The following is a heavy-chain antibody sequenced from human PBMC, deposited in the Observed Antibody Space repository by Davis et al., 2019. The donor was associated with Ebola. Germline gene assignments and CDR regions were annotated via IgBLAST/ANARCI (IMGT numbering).Heavy chain of an antibody. J-gene: IGHJ4*02. Sequence: PGGSLRLSCAASGFTFSSYAMSWVRQAPGKGLEWVSTISGNGAGTYYVDSVKGRFTISRDNSKNTLYLQMNSLRAEDTAVYYCAKVRKSSGWAFDYWGQGTLVTVSS. CDR2: ISGNGAGT. D-gene: IGHD6-19*01. V-gene: IGHV3-23*01. CDR1: GFTFSSYA. CDR3: AKVRKSSGWAFDY.